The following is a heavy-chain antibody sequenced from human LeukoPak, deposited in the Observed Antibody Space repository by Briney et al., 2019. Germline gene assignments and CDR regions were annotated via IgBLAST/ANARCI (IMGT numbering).Heavy chain of an antibody. Sequence: GGSLRLSCAASGFTFSSYGMHWVRQAPGKGLEWVAFIRYDGSNKYYADSVKGRFTISRDNAKNSLYLQMNSLRAEDTAVYYCARGYYDSSGYYRSCFDYWGQGTLVTVSS. CDR2: IRYDGSNK. J-gene: IGHJ4*02. D-gene: IGHD3-22*01. CDR3: ARGYYDSSGYYRSCFDY. V-gene: IGHV3-30*02. CDR1: GFTFSSYG.